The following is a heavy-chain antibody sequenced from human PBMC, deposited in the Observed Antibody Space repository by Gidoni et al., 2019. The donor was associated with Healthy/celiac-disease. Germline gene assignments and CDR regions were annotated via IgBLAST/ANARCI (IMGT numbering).Heavy chain of an antibody. V-gene: IGHV1-69*04. CDR1: GGPFSSYA. CDR3: AAYIAARRRSGTYYYYYGMDV. J-gene: IGHJ6*02. CDR2: IIPILGIA. D-gene: IGHD6-6*01. Sequence: QVQLVQSGAEVKKPGSSVKVSCKASGGPFSSYAISWVRQAPGQGLEWMGRIIPILGIANYAQKFQGRVTITADKSTSTAYMELSSLRSEDTAVYYCAAYIAARRRSGTYYYYYGMDVWGQGTTVTVSS.